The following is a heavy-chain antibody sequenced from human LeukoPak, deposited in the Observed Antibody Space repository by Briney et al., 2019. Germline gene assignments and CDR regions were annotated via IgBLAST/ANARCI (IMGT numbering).Heavy chain of an antibody. Sequence: SETLSLTCTVSGGSITSGDYYWSWIRQPPGKGLEWIAYMYYSGSTYYNPSLKSRVTMSADTSKNQFSLKLSSVTAADTAVYYCARPYYYDSRINPWGQGTLVTVSS. D-gene: IGHD3-22*01. J-gene: IGHJ5*02. CDR2: MYYSGST. CDR1: GGSITSGDYY. CDR3: ARPYYYDSRINP. V-gene: IGHV4-30-4*01.